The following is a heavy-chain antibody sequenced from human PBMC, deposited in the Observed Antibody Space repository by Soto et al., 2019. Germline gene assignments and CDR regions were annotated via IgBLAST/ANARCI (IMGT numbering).Heavy chain of an antibody. Sequence: ASVKVSCKASGYTFTSYAMHWVRQAPGQRLEWMGWINAGNGNTKYSQKFQGRVTITRDTSASTAYMELSSLRSEDTAVYYCARGAGIFALLGGFPENWFDPWGQGTLVTVSS. V-gene: IGHV1-3*01. CDR3: ARGAGIFALLGGFPENWFDP. CDR2: INAGNGNT. D-gene: IGHD6-13*01. J-gene: IGHJ5*02. CDR1: GYTFTSYA.